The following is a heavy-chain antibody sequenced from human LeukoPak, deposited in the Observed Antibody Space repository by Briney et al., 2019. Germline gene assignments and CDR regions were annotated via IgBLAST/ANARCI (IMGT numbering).Heavy chain of an antibody. V-gene: IGHV1-2*02. CDR2: INPKNGGT. CDR3: AKPLHPYNWNDVSY. D-gene: IGHD1-1*01. CDR1: GYTFSDFY. J-gene: IGHJ4*02. Sequence: ASVKVSCKASGYTFSDFYMHWVRQAPGQVLEWMGWINPKNGGTNYAQKFQDRVIMTRDTSINTAYMELKRLRSDDTAVYYCAKPLHPYNWNDVSYWGQGTLVTVSS.